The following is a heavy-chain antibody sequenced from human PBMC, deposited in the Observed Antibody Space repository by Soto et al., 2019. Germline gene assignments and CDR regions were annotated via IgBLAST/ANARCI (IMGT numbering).Heavy chain of an antibody. CDR2: INPNSGVT. D-gene: IGHD6-13*01. J-gene: IGHJ3*02. Sequence: GGSGKGCWKASAFGVYYFHWVLQAPGQGLEWMGRINPNSGVTTYAQRFQGRVTMTSDTSITTSFLDLSNVDFDDTAVYYCALERQLNYPSDAFDIWGQGTLVTVSS. CDR1: AFGVYY. CDR3: ALERQLNYPSDAFDI. V-gene: IGHV1-2*02.